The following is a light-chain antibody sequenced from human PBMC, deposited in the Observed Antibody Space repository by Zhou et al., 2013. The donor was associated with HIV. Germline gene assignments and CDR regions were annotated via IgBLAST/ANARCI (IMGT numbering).Light chain of an antibody. J-gene: IGKJ4*01. CDR3: QQYNSYPLT. Sequence: DIQMTQSPSTLSASVGDTVTITCRASQSIGSWLAWYQQKPGKAPKLLIYKASSLESGVPSRFRGSGSGTEFTLTISSLQSDDFATYYCQQYNSYPLTFGGGTKVEIK. CDR2: KAS. V-gene: IGKV1-5*03. CDR1: QSIGSW.